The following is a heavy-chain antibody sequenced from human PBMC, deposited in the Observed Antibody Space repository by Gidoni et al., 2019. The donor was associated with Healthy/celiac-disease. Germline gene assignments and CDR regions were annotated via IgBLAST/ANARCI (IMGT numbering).Heavy chain of an antibody. Sequence: QVQLVQSGAEVKKPGSSVKVSCKASGGTFSSYAISWVRQAPGQGLEWMGGIIPIFGIANYAQKFQGRVTITADKSTSTAYMELSSLRSEDTAVYYCATREAMITFGGSGGYYYYGMDVWGQGTTVTVSS. CDR2: IIPIFGIA. CDR3: ATREAMITFGGSGGYYYYGMDV. CDR1: GGTFSSYA. V-gene: IGHV1-69*17. J-gene: IGHJ6*02. D-gene: IGHD3-16*01.